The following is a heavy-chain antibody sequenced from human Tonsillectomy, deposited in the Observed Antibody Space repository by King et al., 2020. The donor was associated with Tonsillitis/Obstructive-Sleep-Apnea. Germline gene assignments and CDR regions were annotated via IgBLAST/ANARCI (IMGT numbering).Heavy chain of an antibody. CDR3: AKDHSIFGVVIPDY. CDR2: ISYDGSNK. CDR1: GFTFSSYG. D-gene: IGHD3-3*01. J-gene: IGHJ4*02. V-gene: IGHV3-30*18. Sequence: VQLVESGGGVVQPGRSLRLSCAASGFTFSSYGMHWVRQAPGKGLEWVAVISYDGSNKYYADSLKGRFTISRDNSKNTLYLQMNSLRAEDTAVYYCAKDHSIFGVVIPDYWGQGTLVTVSS.